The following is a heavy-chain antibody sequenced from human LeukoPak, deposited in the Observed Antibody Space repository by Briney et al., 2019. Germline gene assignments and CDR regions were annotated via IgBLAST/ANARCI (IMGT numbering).Heavy chain of an antibody. V-gene: IGHV3-15*01. CDR1: GFTFSNAW. J-gene: IGHJ4*02. CDR3: TRGSNPYDGSDFDN. D-gene: IGHD3-3*01. Sequence: PGGSLRLSCAASGFTFSNAWMNWVRQAPGKGLEWVGRIYRKSDGGTTEYAAPVKGRFTISRDDSKDTLFLQMNSLKSEDTAVYFCTRGSNPYDGSDFDNWGQGTLVTVSS. CDR2: IYRKSDGGTT.